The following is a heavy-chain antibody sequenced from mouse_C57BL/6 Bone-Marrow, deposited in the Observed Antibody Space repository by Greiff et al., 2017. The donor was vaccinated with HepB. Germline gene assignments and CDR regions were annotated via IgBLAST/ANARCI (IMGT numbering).Heavy chain of an antibody. V-gene: IGHV1-77*01. CDR1: GYTFTDYY. J-gene: IGHJ2*01. CDR2: ISPGSGST. Sequence: QVQLKESGAELVKPGASVKISCKASGYTFTDYYINWVKQSPGQGLEWIGKISPGSGSTYYNEKFKGKATLTADKSSSTAYMQLSSLTSEDSAVYFCAASNSVDYWGQGTTLTVSS. CDR3: AASNSVDY. D-gene: IGHD4-1*01.